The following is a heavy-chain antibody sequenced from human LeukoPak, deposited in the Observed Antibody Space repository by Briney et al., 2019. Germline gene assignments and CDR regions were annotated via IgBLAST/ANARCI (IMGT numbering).Heavy chain of an antibody. J-gene: IGHJ4*02. Sequence: GASVKVSCKASGSTFTGYYMHWVRQAPGQGLEWMGRINPNSDDTNYARKFQGRVTMTRDTSISTVYMELSRPRSDDTAVYYCARGGKRLTVDYFDYWGQGTLVTVSS. D-gene: IGHD1-20*01. V-gene: IGHV1-2*06. CDR2: INPNSDDT. CDR1: GSTFTGYY. CDR3: ARGGKRLTVDYFDY.